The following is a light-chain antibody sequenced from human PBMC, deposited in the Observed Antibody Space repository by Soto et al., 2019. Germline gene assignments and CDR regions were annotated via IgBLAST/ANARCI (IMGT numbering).Light chain of an antibody. CDR2: GAS. Sequence: EIVLTQSPGTLSLSPGERATLSCRASQSVSSSYLAWYQQKPGQAPRLLIYGASSRATGIPDRFSGSGSETDFTLTISRLEPEDFAVYYCQRYGSSPYTFGQGTKLEIK. V-gene: IGKV3-20*01. CDR1: QSVSSSY. CDR3: QRYGSSPYT. J-gene: IGKJ2*01.